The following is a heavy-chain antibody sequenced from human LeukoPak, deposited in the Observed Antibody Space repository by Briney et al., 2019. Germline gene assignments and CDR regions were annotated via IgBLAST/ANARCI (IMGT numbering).Heavy chain of an antibody. CDR3: AKGPKYGIFFFFDY. CDR1: GFTFSSYA. D-gene: IGHD3-9*01. J-gene: IGHJ4*02. CDR2: ISGSGGST. V-gene: IGHV3-23*01. Sequence: GGSLRLPCAASGFTFSSYAMSWVRQAPGKGLEWVSAISGSGGSTYYADSVKGRFTISRDNSKNTLYLQMNSLRAEDTAVYYCAKGPKYGIFFFFDYWGQGTLVTVSS.